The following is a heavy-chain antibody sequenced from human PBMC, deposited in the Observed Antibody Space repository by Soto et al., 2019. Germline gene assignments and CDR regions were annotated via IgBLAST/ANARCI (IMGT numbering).Heavy chain of an antibody. CDR1: GGSIRRGGYY. D-gene: IGHD4-4*01. V-gene: IGHV4-31*02. CDR2: IYYSGST. J-gene: IGHJ5*02. CDR3: ARDVLQAPHAGWNWFDP. Sequence: TLCLPWTVSGGSIRRGGYYWSWIRQEPRKGLEWIGYIYYSGSTYYNPSLKSRVTISVDTSKNQFSLKLSSVTAADTAVYYCARDVLQAPHAGWNWFDPWGQGTLVTVSS.